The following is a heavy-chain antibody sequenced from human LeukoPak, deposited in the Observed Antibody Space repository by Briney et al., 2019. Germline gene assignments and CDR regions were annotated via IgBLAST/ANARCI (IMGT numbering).Heavy chain of an antibody. V-gene: IGHV4-39*07. D-gene: IGHD3-16*02. CDR3: ARDSEYYDYVWGSYRSYYFDY. CDR2: IYYSGST. CDR1: GGSISSSSYY. Sequence: SETLSLTCTVSGGSISSSSYYWGWIRQPPGKGLEWIGSIYYSGSTYYNPSLKSRVTISVDTSKNQFSLKLSSVTAADTAVYYCARDSEYYDYVWGSYRSYYFDYWGQGTLVTVSS. J-gene: IGHJ4*02.